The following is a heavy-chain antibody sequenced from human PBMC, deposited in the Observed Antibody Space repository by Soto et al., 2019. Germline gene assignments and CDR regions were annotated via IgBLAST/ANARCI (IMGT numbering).Heavy chain of an antibody. CDR2: INTNTGNP. CDR1: GYTFTSYA. Sequence: ASVKVSCKASGYTFTSYAMNWVRQAPGQGLEWMGWINTNTGNPAYAQGFTGRFVFSLDTSVNTAYLQICSLKAEDTAVYYCARGKSSGYPNWFDPWGQGTLVTVSS. CDR3: ARGKSSGYPNWFDP. D-gene: IGHD3-22*01. V-gene: IGHV7-4-1*01. J-gene: IGHJ5*02.